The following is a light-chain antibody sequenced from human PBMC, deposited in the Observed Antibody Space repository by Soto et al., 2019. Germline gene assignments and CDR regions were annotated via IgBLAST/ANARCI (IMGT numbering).Light chain of an antibody. CDR1: QSLLDSDDGNTY. CDR3: MQRIEFPLT. CDR2: TVS. Sequence: DIVMTQTPLSLTFTPGEPSSISCRSSQSLLDSDDGNTYLDWYLQKPGQSPQLLIYTVSYRASGVPDRFSGSGSGTDFTLKISRVEAEDVGVYYCMQRIEFPLTFGGGTKVDIK. J-gene: IGKJ4*01. V-gene: IGKV2-40*01.